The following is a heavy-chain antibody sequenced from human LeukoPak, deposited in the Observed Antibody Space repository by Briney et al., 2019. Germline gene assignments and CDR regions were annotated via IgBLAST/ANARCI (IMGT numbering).Heavy chain of an antibody. Sequence: PLETLSLTCAVSGGSISSGGYFWSWIRQPPGKGLEWIGYIYHSGSTYYNPSLKSRVTISVDRSKNQFSLKLSSVTAADTAVYYCARALGYGFYFDYWGQGTLVTVSS. V-gene: IGHV4-30-2*01. D-gene: IGHD5-18*01. J-gene: IGHJ4*02. CDR3: ARALGYGFYFDY. CDR1: GGSISSGGYF. CDR2: IYHSGST.